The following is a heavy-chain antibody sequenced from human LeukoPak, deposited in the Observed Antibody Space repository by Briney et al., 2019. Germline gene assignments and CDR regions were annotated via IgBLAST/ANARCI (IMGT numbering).Heavy chain of an antibody. CDR1: GFTFSDYY. CDR2: IRYDGSNK. CDR3: ARGDDTQYCSSISCYTGFDY. J-gene: IGHJ4*02. V-gene: IGHV3-30*02. Sequence: PGGSLRLSCAASGFTFSDYYMSWIRQAPGKGLEWVAFIRYDGSNKYYADSVKGRFTISRDTSKNTLYLQMNSLRAEDTSVYYCARGDDTQYCSSISCYTGFDYWGQGTLVTVSS. D-gene: IGHD2-2*02.